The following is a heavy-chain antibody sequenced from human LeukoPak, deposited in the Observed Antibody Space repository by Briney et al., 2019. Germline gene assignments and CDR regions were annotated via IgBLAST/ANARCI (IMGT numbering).Heavy chain of an antibody. D-gene: IGHD5-18*01. CDR3: AGGYSYAYCFDY. CDR1: GFTVSSNY. V-gene: IGHV3-53*01. Sequence: GGSLRLSCAASGFTVSSNYMSWVRQAPGKGLEWVSVIYSGGRTYYADSVKGRFTISRDNSKNTLCLQMNSLRAEDTAVYYCAGGYSYAYCFDYWGQGTLVTVSS. CDR2: IYSGGRT. J-gene: IGHJ4*02.